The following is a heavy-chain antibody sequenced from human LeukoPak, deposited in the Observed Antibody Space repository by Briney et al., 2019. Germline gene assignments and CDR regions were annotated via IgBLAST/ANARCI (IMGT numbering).Heavy chain of an antibody. CDR3: AKTSSGWYPFDY. Sequence: GGSLRLSCAASGFTFSSYAMSWVRQAPGKGLEWVSGMSGGGSTYYADSVKGRFTISRDNSKNTLYLQMNSLRAEDTAIYYCAKTSSGWYPFDYWGQGTLVTVSS. CDR1: GFTFSSYA. V-gene: IGHV3-23*01. D-gene: IGHD6-19*01. CDR2: MSGGGST. J-gene: IGHJ4*02.